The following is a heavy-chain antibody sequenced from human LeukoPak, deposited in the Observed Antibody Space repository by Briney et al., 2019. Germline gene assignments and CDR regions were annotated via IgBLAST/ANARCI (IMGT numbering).Heavy chain of an antibody. Sequence: GASVKVSCKASGYTFTSYYMHWVRQAPGQGLEWMGIINPSGGSTSYAQKFQGRVTMTRDMSTSTVYMELSSLRSEDTAVYYCARGIKGMAGTGYYYYYYMDVWGKGTTVTVSS. CDR3: ARGIKGMAGTGYYYYYYMDV. D-gene: IGHD6-19*01. J-gene: IGHJ6*03. CDR1: GYTFTSYY. V-gene: IGHV1-46*01. CDR2: INPSGGST.